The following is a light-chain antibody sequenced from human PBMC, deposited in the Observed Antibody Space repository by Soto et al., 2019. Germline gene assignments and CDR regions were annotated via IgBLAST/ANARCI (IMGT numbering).Light chain of an antibody. J-gene: IGKJ1*01. CDR1: QSVNGSY. CDR2: DAS. Sequence: EIVLTQAPGTLSLSPGERATLSCRASQSVNGSYLAWYQQKPGQAPRLLIYDASRRATGIPDRFSGSASGTDFTLTISRLEPEDFAVYYCQQYDTSPQTFGQGTKVDIK. CDR3: QQYDTSPQT. V-gene: IGKV3-20*01.